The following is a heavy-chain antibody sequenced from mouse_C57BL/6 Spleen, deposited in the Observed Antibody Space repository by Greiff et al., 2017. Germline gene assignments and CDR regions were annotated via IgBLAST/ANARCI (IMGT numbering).Heavy chain of an antibody. CDR1: GFTFSSYG. CDR3: ARRDDGYYHYFDY. CDR2: ISSGGSYT. V-gene: IGHV5-6*02. J-gene: IGHJ2*01. D-gene: IGHD2-3*01. Sequence: EVKLVESGGDLVKPGGSLKLSCAASGFTFSSYGMSWVRQTPDKRLEWVATISSGGSYTYYPDSVKGRFTISRDNAKNTLYLQMSSLKSEDTAMXYCARRDDGYYHYFDYWGQGTTLTVSS.